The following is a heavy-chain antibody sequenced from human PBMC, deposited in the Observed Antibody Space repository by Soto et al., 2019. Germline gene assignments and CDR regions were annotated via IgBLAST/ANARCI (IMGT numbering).Heavy chain of an antibody. CDR3: ARCLGGDCYSVDY. Sequence: QVQLVQSGAEVKKPGSSVKVSCKASGGTFSSYTISWVRQAPGQGLEWMGRIIPILGIANYAQKFQGRVTITADKPTSTAYMELSSLRSEDTAVYYCARCLGGDCYSVDYWGQGTLVTVSS. D-gene: IGHD2-21*02. CDR1: GGTFSSYT. J-gene: IGHJ4*02. CDR2: IIPILGIA. V-gene: IGHV1-69*02.